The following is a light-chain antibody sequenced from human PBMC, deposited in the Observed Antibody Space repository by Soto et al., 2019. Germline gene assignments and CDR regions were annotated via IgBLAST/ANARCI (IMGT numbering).Light chain of an antibody. CDR1: SSDVGGYNY. CDR2: EVS. CDR3: SSYAGSNNVV. Sequence: QSALTQPPSASGSPGQSVTISCTGTSSDVGGYNYVSWYQQHPGKAPKLMIYEVSKRPSGVPDRFSGSKSGNTASLTVSGIQAEDEADYYCSSYAGSNNVVFGGGTKLTFL. V-gene: IGLV2-8*01. J-gene: IGLJ2*01.